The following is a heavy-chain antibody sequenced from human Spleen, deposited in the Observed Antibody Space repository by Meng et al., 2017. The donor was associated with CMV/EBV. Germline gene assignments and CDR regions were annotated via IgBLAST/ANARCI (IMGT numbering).Heavy chain of an antibody. CDR2: IYHSGNI. V-gene: IGHV4-59*01. CDR1: GGSISSYY. J-gene: IGHJ4*02. Sequence: SETLSLTCTVSGGSISSYYWTWIRQPPGKGLEWIGYIYHSGNINYNPSLKSRVTISVDTSKNQFSLRLTSVTAADTAVYYCARGVDFGYWGQGALVTVSS. CDR3: ARGVDFGY.